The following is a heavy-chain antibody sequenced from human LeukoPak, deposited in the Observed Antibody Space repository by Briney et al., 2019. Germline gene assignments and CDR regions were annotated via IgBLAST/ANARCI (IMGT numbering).Heavy chain of an antibody. CDR2: INPSGGST. V-gene: IGHV1-46*01. CDR3: ARDGGRRSEYGWFDP. CDR1: GYTFTSYY. Sequence: GASVKVSCKASGYTFTSYYMHWVRQAPGQGLEWMGIINPSGGSTSYAQKFQGRVTMTRDTSISTAYMELSRLRSDDTAVYYCARDGGRRSEYGWFDPWGQGTLVTVSS. D-gene: IGHD2-15*01. J-gene: IGHJ5*02.